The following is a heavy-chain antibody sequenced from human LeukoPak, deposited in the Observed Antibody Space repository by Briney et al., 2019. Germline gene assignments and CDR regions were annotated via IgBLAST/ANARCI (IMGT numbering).Heavy chain of an antibody. CDR1: GGSISSYY. D-gene: IGHD2-15*01. V-gene: IGHV4-59*08. CDR3: ARLGGSGWFDP. J-gene: IGHJ5*02. CDR2: IYSSGST. Sequence: KTSETLSLICTVSGGSISSYYWSWIRQPPGKGLEWIGYIYSSGSTNYNPSLKSRVPISVDTSKNQFSLKLSSVTAADTAVYYCARLGGSGWFDPWGQGTLVTVSS.